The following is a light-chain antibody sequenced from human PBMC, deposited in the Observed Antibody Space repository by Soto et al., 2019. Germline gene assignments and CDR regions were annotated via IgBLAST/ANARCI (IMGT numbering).Light chain of an antibody. CDR2: TAS. CDR1: QGISHY. J-gene: IGKJ4*01. Sequence: DIQMAQSPSSLSASVGDRVTITCRASQGISHYLAWYQQKPGKVPKLLIYTASTLQSGVPSRFSGSGSGTDFTLTISSLQPEDVATYYCLKYNCGPLTFGGGTKVEIK. CDR3: LKYNCGPLT. V-gene: IGKV1-27*01.